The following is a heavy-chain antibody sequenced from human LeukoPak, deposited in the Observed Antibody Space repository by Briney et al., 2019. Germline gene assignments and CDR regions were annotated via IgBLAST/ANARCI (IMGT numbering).Heavy chain of an antibody. D-gene: IGHD2-15*01. CDR3: ARELGGYCSGGSCYSEYYFDY. CDR1: GGTFSSYA. CDR2: IIPIFGTA. Sequence: SVKVSCKASGGTFSSYAISLVRQAPGQGLEWMGGIIPIFGTANYAQKFQGRVTITADESTSTAYMELSSLRSEDTAVYYCARELGGYCSGGSCYSEYYFDYWGQGTLVTVSS. V-gene: IGHV1-69*13. J-gene: IGHJ4*02.